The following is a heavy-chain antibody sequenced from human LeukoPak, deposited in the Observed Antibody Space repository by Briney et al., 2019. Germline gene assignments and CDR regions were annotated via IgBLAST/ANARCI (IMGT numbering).Heavy chain of an antibody. J-gene: IGHJ4*02. CDR3: ARAPTIAVVDY. V-gene: IGHV3-23*01. D-gene: IGHD6-19*01. Sequence: GGSLRLSCAASGFIFSSYSMNWARQAPGKGLEWVSAISGSGGSTYYADSVKGRFTISRDNSKNTLYLQMNSLRAEDTAVYYCARAPTIAVVDYWGQGTLVTVSS. CDR2: ISGSGGST. CDR1: GFIFSSYS.